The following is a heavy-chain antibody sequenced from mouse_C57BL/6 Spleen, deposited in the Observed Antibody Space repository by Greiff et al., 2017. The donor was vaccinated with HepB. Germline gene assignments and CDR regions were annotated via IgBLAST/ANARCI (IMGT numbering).Heavy chain of an antibody. CDR3: ASVSTMITRYAMDY. CDR1: GFNIKNTY. D-gene: IGHD2-4*01. Sequence: EVKLVESVAELVRPGASVKLSCTASGFNIKNTYMHWVKQRPEQGLEWIGRIDPANGNTKYAPKFQGKANITADTSSNTAYLQRSSLTSEDTAIYYCASVSTMITRYAMDYWGQGTSVTVSS. CDR2: IDPANGNT. V-gene: IGHV14-3*01. J-gene: IGHJ4*01.